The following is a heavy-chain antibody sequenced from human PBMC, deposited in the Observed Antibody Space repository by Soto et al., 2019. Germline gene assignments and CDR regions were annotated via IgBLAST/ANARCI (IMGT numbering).Heavy chain of an antibody. CDR3: ARDHDYGDSKYYYYYYGMDV. V-gene: IGHV1-3*01. CDR1: GYTFTSYA. CDR2: INAGNGNT. Sequence: ASVKGSCKASGYTFTSYAMHWVRQAPGQRLEWMGWINAGNGNTKYSQKFQGRVTITRDTSASTAYMELSSLRSEDTAVYYCARDHDYGDSKYYYYYYGMDVWGQGTTVTVSS. D-gene: IGHD4-17*01. J-gene: IGHJ6*02.